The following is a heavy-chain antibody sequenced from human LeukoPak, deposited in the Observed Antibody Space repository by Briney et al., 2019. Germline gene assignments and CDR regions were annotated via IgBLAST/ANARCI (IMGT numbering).Heavy chain of an antibody. J-gene: IGHJ4*02. CDR3: AKDREGTTFDN. CDR2: ISYDGSNK. D-gene: IGHD1-7*01. V-gene: IGHV3-30*18. CDR1: GFTFSNCD. Sequence: GGSLRLSCAASGFTFSNCDMHWVRQAPGKGLEWVAVISYDGSNKYYADSVKGRFTISRDNSKNTVYLQMNSLRAEDTAVYYCAKDREGTTFDNWGQGTLVTVSS.